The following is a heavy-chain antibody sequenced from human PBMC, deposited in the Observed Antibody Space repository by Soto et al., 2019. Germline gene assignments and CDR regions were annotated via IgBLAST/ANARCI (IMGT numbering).Heavy chain of an antibody. J-gene: IGHJ4*02. CDR1: GGSVSSGSYY. CDR3: ARIFYYDSSGYPNFDY. CDR2: IYYSGST. V-gene: IGHV4-61*01. Sequence: PSETLSLTCTVSGGSVSSGSYYWSWIRQPPGKGLEWIGYIYYSGSTNYNPSLKSRVTISVDTSKNQFSLKLSSVTAADTAVYYCARIFYYDSSGYPNFDYWGQGTLVTVSS. D-gene: IGHD3-22*01.